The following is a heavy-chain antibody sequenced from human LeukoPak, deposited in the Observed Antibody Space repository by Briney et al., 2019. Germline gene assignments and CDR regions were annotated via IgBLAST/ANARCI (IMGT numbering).Heavy chain of an antibody. D-gene: IGHD6-13*01. CDR1: GGSISTYY. CDR3: ARGCSSTWYSGRCY. CDR2: IYYSGNT. Sequence: SETLFLTCTVSGGSISTYYWTWIRQSTGKGLEWIGYIYYSGNTNYNPSLKSRVTISVDTSKNQLSLKLTSVTAADTAVYYCARGCSSTWYSGRCYWGQGTLVTVSS. J-gene: IGHJ4*02. V-gene: IGHV4-59*01.